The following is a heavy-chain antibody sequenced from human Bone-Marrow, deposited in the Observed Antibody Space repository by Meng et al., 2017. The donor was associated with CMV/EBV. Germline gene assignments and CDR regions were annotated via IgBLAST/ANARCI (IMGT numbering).Heavy chain of an antibody. CDR3: AAGDNSSGAVRWSAFDI. D-gene: IGHD6-19*01. CDR2: IVVGSGNT. CDR1: GFTFTSSA. Sequence: SVKVSCKASGFTFTSSAVQWVRQARGQRLEWIGWIVVGSGNTNYAQKFQERVTITRDMSTSTAYMELSSLRSEDTAVYYCAAGDNSSGAVRWSAFDIWGQGKMVNV. V-gene: IGHV1-58*01. J-gene: IGHJ3*02.